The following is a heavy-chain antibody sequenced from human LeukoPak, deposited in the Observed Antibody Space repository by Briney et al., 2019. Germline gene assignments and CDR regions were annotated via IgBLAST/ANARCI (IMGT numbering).Heavy chain of an antibody. Sequence: GGSLRLSCTVSGFTFRNFDMHWLRHAPGKGLEWVASTNYDANSKFYAASVKGRFTISGDTSKNTLFLQMNSLRAEDTASYYRRKEGGGMSDAFDIWGQGTMVTVSS. V-gene: IGHV3-30*02. CDR3: RKEGGGMSDAFDI. J-gene: IGHJ3*02. CDR1: GFTFRNFD. CDR2: TNYDANSK. D-gene: IGHD3-16*01.